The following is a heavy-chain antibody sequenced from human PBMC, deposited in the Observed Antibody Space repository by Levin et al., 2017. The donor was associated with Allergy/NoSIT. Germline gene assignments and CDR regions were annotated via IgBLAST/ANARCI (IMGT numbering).Heavy chain of an antibody. D-gene: IGHD3-9*01. V-gene: IGHV3-15*01. CDR2: IKSKTDGGTT. CDR1: GFTFSNAW. Sequence: LSLTCAASGFTFSNAWMSWVRQAPGKGLEWVGRIKSKTDGGTTDYAAPVKGRFTISRDDSKNTLYLQMNSLKTEDTAVYYCTTSNVYDILTGYSHMDVWGKGTTVTVSS. J-gene: IGHJ6*03. CDR3: TTSNVYDILTGYSHMDV.